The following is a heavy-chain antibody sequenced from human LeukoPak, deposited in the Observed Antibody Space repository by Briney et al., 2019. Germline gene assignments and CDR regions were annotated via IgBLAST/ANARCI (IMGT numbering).Heavy chain of an antibody. J-gene: IGHJ5*02. V-gene: IGHV4-59*06. CDR3: ARVNWDIVVVPASNWFDP. Sequence: SETLSLTCTASGGSISSYYWSWIRQHPGKGLEWIGYIYYSGSTYYNPSLKSRVTISVDTSKNQFSLKLSSVTAADTAVYYCARVNWDIVVVPASNWFDPWGQGTLVTVSS. CDR2: IYYSGST. D-gene: IGHD2-2*01. CDR1: GGSISSYY.